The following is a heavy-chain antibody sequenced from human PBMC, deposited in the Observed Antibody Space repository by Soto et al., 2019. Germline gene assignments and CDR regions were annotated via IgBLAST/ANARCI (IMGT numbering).Heavy chain of an antibody. V-gene: IGHV1-69*12. J-gene: IGHJ6*01. CDR2: IIPIFGTA. CDR1: GGTFSSYA. Sequence: QVQLVQSGAEVKKPGSSVKVSCKASGGTFSSYAISWVRQAPGQGLEWMGGIIPIFGTANYAQKFQGRVTVTADDSTTTAYMALSSLSSEDTAVYYCAVDIVVVVAAQPPSYYYYGMDVWGKGPRSPSPQ. D-gene: IGHD2-15*01. CDR3: AVDIVVVVAAQPPSYYYYGMDV.